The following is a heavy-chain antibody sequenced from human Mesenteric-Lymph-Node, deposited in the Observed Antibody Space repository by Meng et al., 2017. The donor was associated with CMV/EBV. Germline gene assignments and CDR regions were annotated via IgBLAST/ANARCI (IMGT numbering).Heavy chain of an antibody. CDR1: YTFTSYA. CDR3: ARPVGYCSDTSCHLAY. Sequence: YTFTSYAMKWVRQAPGQGLEWMGWINTDTGNPTYAQGFTGRFVFSLDTSVSTAYLQISSLEAEDTAVYYCARPVGYCSDTSCHLAYWGQGTLVTVSS. J-gene: IGHJ4*02. CDR2: INTDTGNP. V-gene: IGHV7-4-1*02. D-gene: IGHD2-2*01.